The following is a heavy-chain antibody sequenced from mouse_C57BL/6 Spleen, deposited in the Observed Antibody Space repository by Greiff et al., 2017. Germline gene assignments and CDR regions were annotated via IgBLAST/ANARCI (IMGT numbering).Heavy chain of an antibody. CDR2: INPNSGST. J-gene: IGHJ2*01. D-gene: IGHD1-1*01. Sequence: VQLQQPGAELVKPGASVKLSCTASGYTFTSYWMHWVKQRPGQGLEWIGMINPNSGSTNYTEKFKSKATMTVDKSSSTAYMQLSSLTSEDSAVYYCARSRDYYGSRDYFDYWGQGTTLTVSS. V-gene: IGHV1-64*01. CDR3: ARSRDYYGSRDYFDY. CDR1: GYTFTSYW.